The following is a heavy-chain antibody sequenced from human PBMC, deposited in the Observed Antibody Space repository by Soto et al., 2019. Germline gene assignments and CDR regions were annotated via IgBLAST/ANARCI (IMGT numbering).Heavy chain of an antibody. Sequence: EVQLLESGGGLVQPGGSLRLSCAASGFTFSSYAMSWVRQAPGKGLEWFSAISGSGGSTYYADSVKGRFTISRDNSKNTLYLQMNSLRAEDTAVYYCARSSLGPRPTVIQDYDAFDIWGQGTMVTVSS. D-gene: IGHD4-17*01. CDR3: ARSSLGPRPTVIQDYDAFDI. J-gene: IGHJ3*02. CDR2: ISGSGGST. V-gene: IGHV3-23*01. CDR1: GFTFSSYA.